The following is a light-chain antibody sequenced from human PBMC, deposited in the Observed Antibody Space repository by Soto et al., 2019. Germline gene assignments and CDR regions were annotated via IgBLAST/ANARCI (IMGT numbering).Light chain of an antibody. CDR1: QDILSW. CDR3: QKANSFPIT. V-gene: IGKV1-12*01. CDR2: ASS. J-gene: IGKJ3*01. Sequence: DIQMTQSPSSVSASVGDRVTITCRASQDILSWLAWYQQKPGEAPRLLIYASSNLQSGVPSRFSGSGSGTDFTLTMSSLQPEDCATDYFQKANSFPITFGPGTRLDIK.